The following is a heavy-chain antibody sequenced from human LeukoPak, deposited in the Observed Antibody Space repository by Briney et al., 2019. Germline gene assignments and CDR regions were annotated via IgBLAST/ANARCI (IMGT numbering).Heavy chain of an antibody. V-gene: IGHV3-23*01. D-gene: IGHD6-6*01. J-gene: IGHJ4*02. Sequence: QPGGSLRLSCAASGFTFSSYAMSWVRQAPGKGLEWVSAISGSGGSTYYADSVKGRSTISRDNSKNTPYLQMNSLRAEDTAVYYRAAQYSSSPRLVGVVDFWGQGTLVTVSS. CDR1: GFTFSSYA. CDR2: ISGSGGST. CDR3: AAQYSSSPRLVGVVDF.